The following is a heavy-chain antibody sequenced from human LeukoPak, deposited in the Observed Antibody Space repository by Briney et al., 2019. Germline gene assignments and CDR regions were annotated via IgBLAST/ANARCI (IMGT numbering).Heavy chain of an antibody. J-gene: IGHJ4*02. CDR3: ARHYGYSYGPDY. V-gene: IGHV4-59*08. CDR2: IYYSGSA. CDR1: GGSISTYY. D-gene: IGHD5-18*01. Sequence: PSETLSLTCTVSGGSISTYYWSWIRRPPGKGLEWIGYIYYSGSANYNPSLESRVTISVDTSKNHFSLKLSSVTAADTAVYYCARHYGYSYGPDYWGQGTLVTVSS.